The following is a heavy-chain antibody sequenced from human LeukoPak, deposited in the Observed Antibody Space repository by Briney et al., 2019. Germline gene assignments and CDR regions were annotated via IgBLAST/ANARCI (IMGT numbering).Heavy chain of an antibody. CDR1: GGSFSGYY. CDR3: ARDRGREGGSSGSFDY. D-gene: IGHD3-22*01. V-gene: IGHV4-34*09. J-gene: IGHJ4*02. CDR2: IHYSGST. Sequence: KSSETLFLTCAVYGGSFSGYYWTWIRQPPGKGLERIGEIHYSGSTYYNPSLKSRVTISVDTSKNQFSLKLSSVTAADTAVYYCARDRGREGGSSGSFDYWGQGTLVTVSS.